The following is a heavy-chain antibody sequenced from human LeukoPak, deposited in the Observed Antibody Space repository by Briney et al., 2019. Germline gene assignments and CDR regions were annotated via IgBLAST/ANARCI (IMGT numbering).Heavy chain of an antibody. D-gene: IGHD4-11*01. CDR3: AREGGDDSLPDY. V-gene: IGHV4-4*07. CDR2: IYNSGSN. J-gene: IGHJ4*02. Sequence: SETLSLICTVSGLSINSYYWLWLRQPAGKGLEWVGRIYNSGSNNYNPSLMRRATISVETSKNQFSLMLSSVTAAETAVYCCAREGGDDSLPDYWGQGSLVTVSS. CDR1: GLSINSYY.